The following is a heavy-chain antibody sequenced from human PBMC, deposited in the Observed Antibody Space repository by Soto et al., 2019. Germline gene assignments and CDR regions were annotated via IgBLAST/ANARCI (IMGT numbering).Heavy chain of an antibody. Sequence: QVQLVQSGAEEKKPGASVKVSCKASGYTFTGYAMDWVRKAPGQRLEWMGWINAGNGNAKYSQQFQGRVTITRDTSASTAYMALSSLRSEETAVYYCARAVAVPAAFDYWGQGNVVTVPS. J-gene: IGHJ4*02. CDR1: GYTFTGYA. V-gene: IGHV1-3*05. CDR3: ARAVAVPAAFDY. D-gene: IGHD6-19*01. CDR2: INAGNGNA.